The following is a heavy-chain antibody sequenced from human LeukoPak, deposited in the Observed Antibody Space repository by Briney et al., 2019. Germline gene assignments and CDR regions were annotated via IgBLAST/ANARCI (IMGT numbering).Heavy chain of an antibody. D-gene: IGHD3-10*01. J-gene: IGHJ6*03. CDR2: IYPGDSDT. V-gene: IGHV5-51*01. CDR3: ARQRSDYYASGSRSYYYYYMDV. CDR1: GYSFTSYW. Sequence: GESLQISCKGSGYSFTSYWIGWVRQMPGKGLEWMGIIYPGDSDTRYSPSFQGQVTISADKSISTAYLQWSSLKASDTAMYYCARQRSDYYASGSRSYYYYYMDVWGKGTTVTVSS.